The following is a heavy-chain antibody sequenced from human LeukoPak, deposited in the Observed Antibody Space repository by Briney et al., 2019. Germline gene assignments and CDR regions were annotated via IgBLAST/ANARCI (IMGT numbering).Heavy chain of an antibody. CDR1: GYTFTNYY. Sequence: ASVKVSCKASGYTFTNYYMHWVRQAPGQGLEWMGIIDPSGGGTSYAQKFQGRVTMTRDTSTSTVYMELSSLRSEDTAIYYCATGATCHNWFDPWGHETLVTVSS. CDR3: ATGATCHNWFDP. CDR2: IDPSGGGT. V-gene: IGHV1-46*01. J-gene: IGHJ5*02.